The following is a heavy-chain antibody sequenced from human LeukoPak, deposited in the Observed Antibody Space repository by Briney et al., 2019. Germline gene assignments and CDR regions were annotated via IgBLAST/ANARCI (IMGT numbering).Heavy chain of an antibody. CDR3: AREYDSSWPS. CDR2: ISDNSGRT. D-gene: IGHD3-22*01. Sequence: GGSLRLSCAHSGFSFRTCAMSWVRQAPGKGLEWVSAISDNSGRTYYADSVKGRFTISRDNSKNTLFVQMNSLRAEDTAVYYCAREYDSSWPSWGQGTLVTVSS. J-gene: IGHJ5*02. CDR1: GFSFRTCA. V-gene: IGHV3-23*01.